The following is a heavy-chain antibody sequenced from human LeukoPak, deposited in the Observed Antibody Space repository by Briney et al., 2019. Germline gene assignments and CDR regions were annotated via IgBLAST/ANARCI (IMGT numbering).Heavy chain of an antibody. Sequence: ASVKVSCKASGYTFTSYGISWVRQAPGQGLEWMGWISAYNGNTNYAQKLQGRVTMTTDTSTSTAYMELGSLRSDDTAVYYCARDRRAYYDTLTGYPRFDYWGQGTLVTVSS. CDR1: GYTFTSYG. CDR2: ISAYNGNT. D-gene: IGHD3-9*01. CDR3: ARDRRAYYDTLTGYPRFDY. J-gene: IGHJ4*02. V-gene: IGHV1-18*01.